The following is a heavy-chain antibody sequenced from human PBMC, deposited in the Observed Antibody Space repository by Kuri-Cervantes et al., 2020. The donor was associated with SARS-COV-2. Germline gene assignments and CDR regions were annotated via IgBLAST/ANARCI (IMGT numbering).Heavy chain of an antibody. J-gene: IGHJ4*02. V-gene: IGHV4-39*01. CDR2: IYNIGST. Sequence: SETLSLTCTVSGGSISSSSYYWGWIRQPPGKGLEYIGSIYNIGSTYSNPSLKSRVTISMDTSRNQFSLSLSSVTAADTAMYYCARWNYDFWSGYYYPLIDYWGQGTLVTVSS. CDR3: ARWNYDFWSGYYYPLIDY. CDR1: GGSISSSSYY. D-gene: IGHD3-3*01.